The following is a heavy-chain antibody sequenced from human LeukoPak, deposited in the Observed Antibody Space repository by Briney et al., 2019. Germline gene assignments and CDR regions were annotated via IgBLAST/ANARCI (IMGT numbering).Heavy chain of an antibody. CDR3: ARDERRDFDF. Sequence: ASVKVSCKASGDTLSSFTISWLRQAPGQGLEWMGRIIPIINIATYAQKFQGRVTITADKSTSTAHLEVISLRSEDTAVYYCARDERRDFDFWGQGTLVTVSS. J-gene: IGHJ4*02. CDR2: IIPIINIA. V-gene: IGHV1-69*04. CDR1: GDTLSSFT.